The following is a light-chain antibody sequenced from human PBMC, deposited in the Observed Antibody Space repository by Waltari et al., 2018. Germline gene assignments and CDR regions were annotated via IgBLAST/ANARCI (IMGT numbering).Light chain of an antibody. Sequence: EIVLTQSPGTLSLSPGERATLSCRASQTLTTSLAWYQQRPGQAPRLLIYDASQRATGIPARFSGSGSGTDFSLTISSLEPEDFAVYYCQQQTNWPLTFGGGTKVEIK. J-gene: IGKJ4*01. V-gene: IGKV3-11*01. CDR3: QQQTNWPLT. CDR1: QTLTTS. CDR2: DAS.